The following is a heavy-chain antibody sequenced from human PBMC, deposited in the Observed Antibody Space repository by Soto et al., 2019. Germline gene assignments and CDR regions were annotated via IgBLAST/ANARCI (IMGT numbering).Heavy chain of an antibody. Sequence: SVKVFCKASGGTFSSYTISWVRQAPGQGLECMGRIIPILGIANYAQKFQGRVTITADKSTSTAYMELGSLRSEDTAVYYCARDRGSGTTSATSYYYYMDVWGKGTTVTVSS. CDR2: IIPILGIA. D-gene: IGHD1-7*01. J-gene: IGHJ6*03. CDR1: GGTFSSYT. V-gene: IGHV1-69*04. CDR3: ARDRGSGTTSATSYYYYMDV.